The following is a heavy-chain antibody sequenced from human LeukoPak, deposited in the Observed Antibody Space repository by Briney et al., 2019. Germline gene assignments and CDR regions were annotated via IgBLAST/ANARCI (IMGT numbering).Heavy chain of an antibody. CDR3: ARVNTTLDY. CDR2: VNPNSGDT. D-gene: IGHD1-14*01. J-gene: IGHJ4*02. CDR1: GYTFIFYY. Sequence: ASVKVSCKASGYTFIFYYIHWVRQAPGQGLEWMGWVNPNSGDTKYAQKFQGRATMTRDTSISTANMELSRLTSDDTAVYYCARVNTTLDYWGQGTLVTVSS. V-gene: IGHV1-2*02.